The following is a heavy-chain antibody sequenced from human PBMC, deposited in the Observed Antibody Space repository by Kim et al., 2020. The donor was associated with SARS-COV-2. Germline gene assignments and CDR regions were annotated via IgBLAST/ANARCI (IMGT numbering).Heavy chain of an antibody. V-gene: IGHV4-34*01. CDR1: GGSFSGYY. CDR2: INHSGST. D-gene: IGHD6-19*01. J-gene: IGHJ6*02. CDR3: ARGPGSGWYYYYYGMDV. Sequence: SETLSLTCAVYGGSFSGYYWSWIRQPPGKGLEWIGEINHSGSTNYNPSLKSRVTISVDTSKNQFSLKLSSVTAADTAVYYCARGPGSGWYYYYYGMDVWGQGTTVTVSS.